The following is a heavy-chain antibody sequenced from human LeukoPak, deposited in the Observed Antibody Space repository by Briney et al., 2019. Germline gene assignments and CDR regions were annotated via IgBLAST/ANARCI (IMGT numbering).Heavy chain of an antibody. CDR1: GYTFTGYY. V-gene: IGHV1-2*02. D-gene: IGHD1-1*01. CDR2: INPNSGGT. CDR3: ARRSTAGTTRFDY. Sequence: GASVKVSCKASGYTFTGYYMHWVRQAPGQGLEWMGWINPNSGGTNYAQKLQGRVTMTTDTSTSTAYMELRSLRSDDTAVYYCARRSTAGTTRFDYWGQGTLVTVSS. J-gene: IGHJ4*02.